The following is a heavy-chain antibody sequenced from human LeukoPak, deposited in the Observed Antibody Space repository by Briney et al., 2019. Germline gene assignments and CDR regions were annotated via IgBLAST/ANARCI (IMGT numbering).Heavy chain of an antibody. CDR2: MNPNSGNT. D-gene: IGHD6-13*01. V-gene: IGHV1-8*03. Sequence: ASVKVSCKASGYTFTGYYMHWVRQAPGQGLEWMGWMNPNSGNTGYAQKFQGRVTITRNTSISTAYMELSSLRSEDTAVYYCARGAQLLASYYYYYMDVWGKGTTVTVSS. J-gene: IGHJ6*03. CDR1: GYTFTGYY. CDR3: ARGAQLLASYYYYYMDV.